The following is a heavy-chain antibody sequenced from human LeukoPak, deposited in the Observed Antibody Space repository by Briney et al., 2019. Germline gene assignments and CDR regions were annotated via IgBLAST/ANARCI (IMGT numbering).Heavy chain of an antibody. Sequence: ASVKVSCKASGGTFSSYAISWVRQAPGQGLEWMGWISAYNGNTNYAQKLQGRVTMTTDTSTSTAYMELRSLRSDDTAVYYCARDCSSTSCYPSMGDYWGQGTLVTVSS. CDR2: ISAYNGNT. V-gene: IGHV1-18*01. CDR3: ARDCSSTSCYPSMGDY. J-gene: IGHJ4*02. D-gene: IGHD2-2*01. CDR1: GGTFSSYA.